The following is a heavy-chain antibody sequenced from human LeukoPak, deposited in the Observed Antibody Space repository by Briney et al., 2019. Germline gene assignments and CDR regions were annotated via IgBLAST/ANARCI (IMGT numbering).Heavy chain of an antibody. V-gene: IGHV3-23*01. J-gene: IGHJ4*02. CDR2: ISGSGGST. CDR1: GFTFSSYA. CDR3: AKDRGVPGIAVAGQDY. D-gene: IGHD6-19*01. Sequence: PGGSLRLSCAASGFTFSSYAMSWVRQAPGKGLEWVSGISGSGGSTYYADSVKGRITISRDNSKNTLYLQMNSLRDEDTAVYYCAKDRGVPGIAVAGQDYWGQGTLVTVSS.